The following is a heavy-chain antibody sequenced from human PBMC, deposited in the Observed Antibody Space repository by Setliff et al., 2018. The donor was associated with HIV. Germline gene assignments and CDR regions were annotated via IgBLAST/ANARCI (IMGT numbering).Heavy chain of an antibody. V-gene: IGHV2-5*01. Sequence: SGPTLVNPTQTLSLTCTFSGFSLVTSGVGVGWIRQPPGKALEWLALIYWNDDKRYSPSLKSRLTIRKDASKNQVVLTMTKMDPVDTGTYYCAHTTSFDFWTPGPMDVWGKGTTVTVSS. D-gene: IGHD3-3*01. CDR2: IYWNDDK. CDR3: AHTTSFDFWTPGPMDV. CDR1: GFSLVTSGVG. J-gene: IGHJ6*03.